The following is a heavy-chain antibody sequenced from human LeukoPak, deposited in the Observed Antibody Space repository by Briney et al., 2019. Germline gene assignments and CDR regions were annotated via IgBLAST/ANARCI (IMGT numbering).Heavy chain of an antibody. J-gene: IGHJ5*02. V-gene: IGHV1-69*04. Sequence: SVKVSCKASGGTFSSYAISWVRQAPGQGLEWMGRIIPILGIANYAQKFQGRVTITADKSTSTAYMELSSLRSEDTAVYYCARGSRSPNWFDPWGQGTLVTVSS. CDR1: GGTFSSYA. D-gene: IGHD1-26*01. CDR3: ARGSRSPNWFDP. CDR2: IIPILGIA.